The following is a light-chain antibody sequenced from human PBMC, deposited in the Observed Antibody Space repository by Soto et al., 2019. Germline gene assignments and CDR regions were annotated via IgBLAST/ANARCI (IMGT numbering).Light chain of an antibody. Sequence: QAVVTQPASVSGSPGQSITISCIGTSSDVGGYNYVSWYQQHPGKAPKLTIYDVSNRPSGVSNRFSGSKSGNTASLSISGLQAEDEADYYCSSYTSSRTYVFGTGTKLTVL. J-gene: IGLJ1*01. V-gene: IGLV2-14*01. CDR3: SSYTSSRTYV. CDR1: SSDVGGYNY. CDR2: DVS.